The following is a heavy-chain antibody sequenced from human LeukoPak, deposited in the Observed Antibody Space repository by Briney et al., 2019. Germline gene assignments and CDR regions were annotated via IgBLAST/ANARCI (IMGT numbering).Heavy chain of an antibody. CDR2: INPNSGGT. CDR3: ASPANPYYDFWSVRHYGMDV. CDR1: GYTFTGYY. D-gene: IGHD3-3*01. Sequence: ASVKVSCKASGYTFTGYYMHWVRQAPGQGLEWMGRINPNSGGTNYAQKIQGRVTMTRDTSISTAYMELSRLRSDDTAVYYCASPANPYYDFWSVRHYGMDVWGQGTTVTVSS. V-gene: IGHV1-2*06. J-gene: IGHJ6*02.